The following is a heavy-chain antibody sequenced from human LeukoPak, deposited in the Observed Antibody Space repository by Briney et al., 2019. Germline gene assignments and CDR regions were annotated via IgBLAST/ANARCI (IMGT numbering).Heavy chain of an antibody. D-gene: IGHD5-24*01. CDR1: GYTFTGYY. CDR2: INPNSGGT. V-gene: IGHV1-2*02. CDR3: ARDGRDGYNFFDY. J-gene: IGHJ4*02. Sequence: GASVKVSCKASGYTFTGYYMHWVRQAPGQGLESMGWINPNSGGTNYAQKFQGRVTMTRDTSISTAYMELSRLRSDDTAVYYCARDGRDGYNFFDYWGQGTLVTVSP.